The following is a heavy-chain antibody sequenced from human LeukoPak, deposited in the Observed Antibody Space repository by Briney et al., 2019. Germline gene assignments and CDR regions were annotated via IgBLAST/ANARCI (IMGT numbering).Heavy chain of an antibody. D-gene: IGHD3-10*01. V-gene: IGHV4-59*01. CDR3: ARGKWFGGD. J-gene: IGHJ4*02. CDR1: GGSNSSYY. Sequence: PSETLSLTCTVSGGSNSSYYWSWIRQPPGKGLEWIGYIYYSGSTNYNPSLKSRVTISVDTSKNQFSLKLSPVTAADTAVYYCARGKWFGGDWGQGTLVTVSS. CDR2: IYYSGST.